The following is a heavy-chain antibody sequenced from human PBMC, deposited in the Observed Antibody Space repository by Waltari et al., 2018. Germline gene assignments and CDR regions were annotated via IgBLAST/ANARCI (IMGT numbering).Heavy chain of an antibody. CDR2: IKKDGSEK. CDR1: GFTFRRHW. J-gene: IGHJ3*02. CDR3: ARDSGYCTTTSCRGDAFDI. V-gene: IGHV3-7*03. Sequence: EVQLVESGGGLVQPGGSLILPCSASGFTFRRHWMSWVRQAPGKGLEWVANIKKDGSEKYQVDSVKGRFTIARDNAKNSLYLQMNSLRAEDTAVYYCARDSGYCTTTSCRGDAFDIWGQGTIVTVSS. D-gene: IGHD2-2*03.